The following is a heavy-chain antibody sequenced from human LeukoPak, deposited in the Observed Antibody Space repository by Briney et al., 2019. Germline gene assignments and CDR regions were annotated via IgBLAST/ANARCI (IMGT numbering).Heavy chain of an antibody. V-gene: IGHV4-39*07. Sequence: SETLSLTCTVSGGSIGSTSYHWGWIRQPPGKGLEWIGSIYYSGNTYYNPSLKSRVTISVDRSSNQFSLNLTSVTAADTAVYYCARSRWLAHFDFWGQGTLVTVSS. CDR3: ARSRWLAHFDF. CDR1: GGSIGSTSYH. CDR2: IYYSGNT. J-gene: IGHJ4*02. D-gene: IGHD6-19*01.